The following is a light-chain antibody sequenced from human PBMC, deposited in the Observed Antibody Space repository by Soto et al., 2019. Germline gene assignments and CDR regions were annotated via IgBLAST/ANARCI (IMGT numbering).Light chain of an antibody. V-gene: IGKV3-15*01. Sequence: EIVVSQSPATLSASPGERVTLSCRASQYVARNLAWYQQKPGQPPRLLIYGASKRATSTPARFSGSGSGTEVTLTISSLQSEDLAVYYCQQCNNWPEYTFGQGTKLEIK. J-gene: IGKJ2*01. CDR1: QYVARN. CDR2: GAS. CDR3: QQCNNWPEYT.